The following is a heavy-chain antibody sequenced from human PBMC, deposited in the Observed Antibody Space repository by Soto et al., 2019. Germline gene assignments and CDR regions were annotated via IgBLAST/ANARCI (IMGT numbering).Heavy chain of an antibody. CDR3: ARADVVVPTAALXDP. CDR2: IKQDGSEK. Sequence: GGSLRLSCAASGFTFSSYWMSWVRQAPGKGLEWVANIKQDGSEKYYVDSVKGRFTISRDNAKNSLYLQMNSLRAEDTAVYYCARADVVVPTAALXDPWGQGTLVTVSS. D-gene: IGHD2-2*01. CDR1: GFTFSSYW. J-gene: IGHJ5*02. V-gene: IGHV3-7*01.